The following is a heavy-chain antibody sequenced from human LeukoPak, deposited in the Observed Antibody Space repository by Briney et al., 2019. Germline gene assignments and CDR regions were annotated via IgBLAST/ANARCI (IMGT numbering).Heavy chain of an antibody. CDR2: IYTSGST. D-gene: IGHD5-18*01. V-gene: IGHV4-61*02. CDR1: GGSISSGSYY. CDR3: ARSPRYSYGTRHFDY. J-gene: IGHJ4*02. Sequence: SETLSLTCTVSGGSISSGSYYWSWIRQPAGKGLEWIGRIYTSGSTNYNPSLKRRVTISVDTSKNQFSLKLSSVTAADTAVYYCARSPRYSYGTRHFDYWGQGTLVTVSS.